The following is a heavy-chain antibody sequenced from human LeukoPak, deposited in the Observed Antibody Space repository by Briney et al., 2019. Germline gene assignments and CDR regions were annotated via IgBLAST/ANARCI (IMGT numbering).Heavy chain of an antibody. D-gene: IGHD5/OR15-5a*01. Sequence: TSETLSLTCAVSGASISSPNWWTWVRQPPRKGLEWIGQVFHSGNTNYNPSLKSRVTISVDTSKNQFSLKLSSVTAADTAVYYCARHLSPYYYYYMDVWGKGTTVTVSS. CDR1: GASISSPNW. J-gene: IGHJ6*03. V-gene: IGHV4-4*02. CDR2: VFHSGNT. CDR3: ARHLSPYYYYYMDV.